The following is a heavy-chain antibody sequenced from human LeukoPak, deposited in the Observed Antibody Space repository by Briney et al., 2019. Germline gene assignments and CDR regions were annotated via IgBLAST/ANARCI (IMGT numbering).Heavy chain of an antibody. Sequence: GGSVTLSCAASGFTFSSYGMHSVRQAPGKGLEWVAFIRYDGNDKDYVDSVKGRFTISRDNSKNTLYLQMNSLRAEDTAVYYCAKDRDKGNYYFDYWGQGTLVTVSS. V-gene: IGHV3-30*02. D-gene: IGHD1-7*01. CDR2: IRYDGNDK. CDR1: GFTFSSYG. J-gene: IGHJ4*02. CDR3: AKDRDKGNYYFDY.